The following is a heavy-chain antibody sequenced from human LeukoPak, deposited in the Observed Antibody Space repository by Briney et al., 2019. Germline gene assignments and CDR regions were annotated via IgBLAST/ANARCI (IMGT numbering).Heavy chain of an antibody. CDR3: AKASSYDSSGYNN. J-gene: IGHJ4*02. D-gene: IGHD3-22*01. CDR2: IVPIFGTA. V-gene: IGHV1-69*05. Sequence: ASVKVSCKASGGTFSSYAISWVRRAPGQGLEWMGGIVPIFGTANYAQKFQGRVTITTDESTSTAYMELSSLRSEDTAVYYCAKASSYDSSGYNNWGQGTLVTVSS. CDR1: GGTFSSYA.